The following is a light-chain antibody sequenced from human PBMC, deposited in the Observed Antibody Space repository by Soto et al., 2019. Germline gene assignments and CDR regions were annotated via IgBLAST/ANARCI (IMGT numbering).Light chain of an antibody. Sequence: QSVLTQPPSLSGAPGQRVTISCTGSSSDIGAGSEVHWYHQLPGTAPKLLIFGSTNRPSGVPDRFSRSKSATSASLAITGVQAEDEADYYCQSYDNSLSAYVFGTGTKLTVL. CDR1: SSDIGAGSE. V-gene: IGLV1-40*01. CDR2: GST. J-gene: IGLJ1*01. CDR3: QSYDNSLSAYV.